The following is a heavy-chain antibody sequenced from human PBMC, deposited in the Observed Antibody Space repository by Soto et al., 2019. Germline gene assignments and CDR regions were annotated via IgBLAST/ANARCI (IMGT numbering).Heavy chain of an antibody. V-gene: IGHV4-30-2*01. J-gene: IGHJ4*02. D-gene: IGHD1-1*01. CDR2: IYHSGST. CDR1: GGSISSGGYS. CDR3: VGTQAKPRGREYYFDY. Sequence: SETLSLTCAVSGGSISSGGYSWSWIRQPPGKGLEWIGYIYHSGSTYYNPSLKSRVTISVDRSKNQFSLKLSSVTAADTAVYYCVGTQAKPRGREYYFDYWGQGTLVTVSS.